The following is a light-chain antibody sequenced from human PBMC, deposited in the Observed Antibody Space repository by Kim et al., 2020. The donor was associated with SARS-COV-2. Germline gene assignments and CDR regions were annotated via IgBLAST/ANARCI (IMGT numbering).Light chain of an antibody. Sequence: EIVMMLSPATLSVSLGERVTLSCRASESVRTFLAWYQQKPGQAPRLLIYSASTRATGIPARFSGSGSGTDFTVTISSLQAEDAAVYYCQQHNNWPLTFGGGTKLEI. J-gene: IGKJ4*01. CDR2: SAS. CDR1: ESVRTF. CDR3: QQHNNWPLT. V-gene: IGKV3-15*01.